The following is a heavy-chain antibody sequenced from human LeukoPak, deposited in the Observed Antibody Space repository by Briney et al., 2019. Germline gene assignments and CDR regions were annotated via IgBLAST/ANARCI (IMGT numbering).Heavy chain of an antibody. Sequence: SVKVSCKASGGTFSTNAISWVRQAPGQGLEWMGRIIPILDVANYAQKFQGRVTIAADESTSTAYLELSTLRSEDTAVYYCARVDRDAEEDFDYWGQGTLVTVSS. D-gene: IGHD5-24*01. J-gene: IGHJ4*02. CDR3: ARVDRDAEEDFDY. CDR2: IIPILDVA. CDR1: GGTFSTNA. V-gene: IGHV1-69*04.